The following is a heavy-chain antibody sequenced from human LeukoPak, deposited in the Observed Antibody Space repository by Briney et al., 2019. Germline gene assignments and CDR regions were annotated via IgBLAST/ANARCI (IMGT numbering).Heavy chain of an antibody. CDR1: GGSISSGGYY. D-gene: IGHD1-26*01. CDR3: ARVVGDYFDY. CDR2: IHHGGST. V-gene: IGHV4-31*03. J-gene: IGHJ4*02. Sequence: PSQTLSLTCTVSGGSISSGGYYWSRIPQHPGKGPEWIGYIHHGGSTYYNPSLKSRVSIPVDTSMNQFSLNLTSVTAADTAIYFCARVVGDYFDYWGQGTLVTVSS.